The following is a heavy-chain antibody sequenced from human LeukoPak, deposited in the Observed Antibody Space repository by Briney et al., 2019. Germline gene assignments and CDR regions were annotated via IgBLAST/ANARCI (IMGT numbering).Heavy chain of an antibody. J-gene: IGHJ3*02. D-gene: IGHD1-1*01. CDR1: GFTFSSYS. CDR3: ASLKIRRIGNAFDI. Sequence: GGSLRLSCAASGFTFSSYSMNWVRQAPGKGLEWVSSISSSSSYIYYADSVKGRFTISRDNAKESLFLQMNSLRPEDTVLYYCASLKIRRIGNAFDIWGQGTMVTVSS. CDR2: ISSSSSYI. V-gene: IGHV3-21*01.